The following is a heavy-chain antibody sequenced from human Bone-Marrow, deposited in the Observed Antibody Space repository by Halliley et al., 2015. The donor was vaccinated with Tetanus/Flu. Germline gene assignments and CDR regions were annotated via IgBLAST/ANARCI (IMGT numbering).Heavy chain of an antibody. CDR3: ARIPDLWSGLDY. Sequence: GLEWLGYIFTTGSTNSNPSLKSRVPFSIDTSKNQFSLKLTSVTAADTAVYYCARIPDLWSGLDYWGQGALVTVAS. D-gene: IGHD3-3*01. V-gene: IGHV4-4*09. CDR2: IFTTGST. J-gene: IGHJ4*02.